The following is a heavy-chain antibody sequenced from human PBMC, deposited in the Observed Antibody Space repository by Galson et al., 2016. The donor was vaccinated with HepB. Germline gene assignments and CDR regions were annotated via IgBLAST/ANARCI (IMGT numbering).Heavy chain of an antibody. D-gene: IGHD2-2*01. Sequence: SLRLSCAASGFRFGDHAMNWVRQVSGKGLEWVAGINWRSGNVAYAGSVAGRVTVSRDNAENSLYLQMNSLRPEDTALYYCARENRKDSSSWYGGMDVWGQGTTVTVS. CDR2: INWRSGNV. V-gene: IGHV3-9*01. CDR3: ARENRKDSSSWYGGMDV. J-gene: IGHJ6*02. CDR1: GFRFGDHA.